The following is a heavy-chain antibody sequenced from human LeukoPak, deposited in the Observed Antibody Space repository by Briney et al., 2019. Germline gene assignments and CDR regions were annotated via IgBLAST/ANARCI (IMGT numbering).Heavy chain of an antibody. CDR2: IYYSGST. J-gene: IGHJ4*02. V-gene: IGHV4-59*08. CDR3: ARRRWELRNFDY. CDR1: GGSISSYY. Sequence: SETLSLTCTVSGGSISSYYWSWIRQPPGKGLEWIGYIYYSGSTDYNPSLKSRVTISVDASKNQFSLKLSSVTAADTAVYYCARRRWELRNFDYWGQGTLVTVSS. D-gene: IGHD4-23*01.